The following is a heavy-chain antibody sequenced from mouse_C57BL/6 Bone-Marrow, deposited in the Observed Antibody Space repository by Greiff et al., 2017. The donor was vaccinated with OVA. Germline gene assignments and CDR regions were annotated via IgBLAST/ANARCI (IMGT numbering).Heavy chain of an antibody. Sequence: QVQLQQSGAELMKPGASVKLSCKATGYTFTGYWIEWVKQRPGHGLEWIGEILPGSGGTNYNEKFKGKATFTADTSSNTAYMQLSSLTTEDSAIYYCARKGRYWYFDVWGTGTTVTVSS. J-gene: IGHJ1*03. CDR1: GYTFTGYW. CDR2: ILPGSGGT. V-gene: IGHV1-9*01. CDR3: ARKGRYWYFDV.